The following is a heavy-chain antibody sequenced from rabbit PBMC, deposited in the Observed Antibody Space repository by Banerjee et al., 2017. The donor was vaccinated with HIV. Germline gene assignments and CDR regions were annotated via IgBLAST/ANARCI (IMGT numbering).Heavy chain of an antibody. Sequence: QSLEESGGDLVKPGASLTLTCTASGIDFSSDYYMCWVRQAPGKGLEWIACIYVGGSGNTYYASWVNGRFTISKTSSTTVTLQMTSLTAADTATYFCARGVAGYAGYGYPYFNLWGQGTLVTVS. D-gene: IGHD7-1*01. J-gene: IGHJ4*01. CDR1: GIDFSSDYY. V-gene: IGHV1S40*01. CDR2: IYVGGSGNT. CDR3: ARGVAGYAGYGYPYFNL.